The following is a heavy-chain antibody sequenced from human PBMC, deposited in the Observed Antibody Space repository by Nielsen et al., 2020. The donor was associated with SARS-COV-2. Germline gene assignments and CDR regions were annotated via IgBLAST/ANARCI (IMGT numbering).Heavy chain of an antibody. CDR1: GYTFTSYA. J-gene: IGHJ6*02. CDR2: INTNTGNP. Sequence: ASVKVFCKASGYTFTSYAMNWVRQAPGQGLEWMGWINTNTGNPTYAQGFTGRFVFSLDTSVSTAYLQISSLKAEDTAVYYCARDPNSSSPSYYYYGMDVWGQGTTVTVSS. D-gene: IGHD6-6*01. V-gene: IGHV7-4-1*02. CDR3: ARDPNSSSPSYYYYGMDV.